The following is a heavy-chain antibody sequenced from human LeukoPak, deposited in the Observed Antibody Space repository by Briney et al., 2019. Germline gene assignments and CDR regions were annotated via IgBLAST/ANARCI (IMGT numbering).Heavy chain of an antibody. J-gene: IGHJ6*03. V-gene: IGHV4-34*01. CDR1: GGSFSGYY. CDR3: AREVSSSWSSYYYYMDV. D-gene: IGHD6-13*01. Sequence: SETLSLTCAVYGGSFSGYYWSWIRQPPGKGLEWIGEINHSGSTNYNPSLKSRVTISVDTSKNQFSLKLSSVTAADTAVYYCAREVSSSWSSYYYYMDVWGKGTTVTVSS. CDR2: INHSGST.